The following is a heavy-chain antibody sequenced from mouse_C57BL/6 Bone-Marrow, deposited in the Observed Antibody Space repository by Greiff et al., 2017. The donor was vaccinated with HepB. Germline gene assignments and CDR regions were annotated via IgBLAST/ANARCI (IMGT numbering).Heavy chain of an antibody. CDR1: GYTFTSYW. J-gene: IGHJ2*01. Sequence: EVQRVESGTVLARPGASVKMSCKTSGYTFTSYWMHWVKQRPGQGLEWIGAIYPGNSDTSYNQKFKGKAKLTAVTSASTAYMELSSLTNEDSAVYYCTVSITTVVASHYFDYWGQGTTLTVSS. D-gene: IGHD1-1*01. V-gene: IGHV1-5*01. CDR2: IYPGNSDT. CDR3: TVSITTVVASHYFDY.